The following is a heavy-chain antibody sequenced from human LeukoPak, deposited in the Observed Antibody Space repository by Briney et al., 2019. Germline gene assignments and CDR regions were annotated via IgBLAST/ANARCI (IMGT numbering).Heavy chain of an antibody. CDR2: MNPNSGNT. CDR1: GYTFTSYD. CDR3: ARGAEWELLSGY. V-gene: IGHV1-8*01. D-gene: IGHD1-26*01. Sequence: ASVKVSCKASGYTFTSYDINWVRQATGQGLEWMGWMNPNSGNTGYAQKFQGRVTMTRNTSISTAYMELSSLRSEDTAVYYCARGAEWELLSGYWGQGTLVTVSS. J-gene: IGHJ4*02.